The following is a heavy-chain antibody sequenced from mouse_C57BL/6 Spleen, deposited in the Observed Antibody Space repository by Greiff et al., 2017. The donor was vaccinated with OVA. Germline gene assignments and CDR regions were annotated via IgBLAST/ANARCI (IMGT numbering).Heavy chain of an antibody. Sequence: EVQGVESGGGLVKPGGSLKLSCAASGFTFSSYAMSWVRQTPEKRLEWVATISDGGSYTYYPDNVKGRFTISRDNAKNNLYLQMSHLKSEDTAMYYCARDGDDYDGHYFDYWGQGTTLTVSS. D-gene: IGHD2-4*01. J-gene: IGHJ2*01. CDR3: ARDGDDYDGHYFDY. CDR2: ISDGGSYT. V-gene: IGHV5-4*01. CDR1: GFTFSSYA.